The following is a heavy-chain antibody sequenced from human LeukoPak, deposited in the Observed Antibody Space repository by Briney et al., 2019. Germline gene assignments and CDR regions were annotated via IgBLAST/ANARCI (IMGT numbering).Heavy chain of an antibody. D-gene: IGHD6-19*01. CDR3: ARSSSGWPLYFDC. V-gene: IGHV1-2*02. J-gene: IGHJ4*02. Sequence: ASVKVSCKASGYTFTGCFLHWVRQAPGEGVEWMGWINPKSGGTKFAQKHQGGATMTADTSIDTAYLELSNLKSDDTAIYYCARSSSGWPLYFDCWGQGTLVTVSS. CDR1: GYTFTGCF. CDR2: INPKSGGT.